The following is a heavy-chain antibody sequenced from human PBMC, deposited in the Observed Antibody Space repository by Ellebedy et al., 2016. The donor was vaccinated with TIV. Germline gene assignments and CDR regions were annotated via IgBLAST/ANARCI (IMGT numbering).Heavy chain of an antibody. J-gene: IGHJ4*02. CDR2: VWYDGSNK. V-gene: IGHV3-33*08. D-gene: IGHD5-12*01. Sequence: PGGSLRLSCASSGFTFSSYGMPWVRQAPGKGPDWVAVVWYDGSNKYYADSVKGRFTISRDNSKNTLYLQMNSLRAEDTAVYYCARELRRVYARSRDGIDYWGQGTLVTVSS. CDR1: GFTFSSYG. CDR3: ARELRRVYARSRDGIDY.